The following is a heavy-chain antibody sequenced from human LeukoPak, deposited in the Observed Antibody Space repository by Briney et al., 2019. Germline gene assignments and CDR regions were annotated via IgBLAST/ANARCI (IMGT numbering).Heavy chain of an antibody. Sequence: SETLSLTCAVSGYSISSSNWWGWIRQPPGKGLEWIGEINHSGSTNYNPSLKSRVTISVDTSKNQFSLKLSSVTAADTAVYYCARVQGRMVRGVMYYFDYWGQGTLVTVSS. CDR2: INHSGST. CDR3: ARVQGRMVRGVMYYFDY. CDR1: GYSISSSNW. V-gene: IGHV4-28*03. J-gene: IGHJ4*02. D-gene: IGHD3-10*01.